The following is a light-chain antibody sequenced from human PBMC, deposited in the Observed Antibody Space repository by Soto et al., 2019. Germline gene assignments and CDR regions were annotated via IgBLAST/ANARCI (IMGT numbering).Light chain of an antibody. CDR3: QQSYSPPPVT. Sequence: DIQMTQSPSSLSASVGDRVTITCRARQSINRFLNWYQQKPGKAPKLLIYAASSLQSGVPSRFSGSGSGTDFTLTISSLQPEDFATYYCQQSYSPPPVTFGQGTRLEIK. CDR1: QSINRF. J-gene: IGKJ5*01. CDR2: AAS. V-gene: IGKV1-39*01.